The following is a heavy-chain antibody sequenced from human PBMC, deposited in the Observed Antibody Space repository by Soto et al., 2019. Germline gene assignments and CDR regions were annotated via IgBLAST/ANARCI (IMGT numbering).Heavy chain of an antibody. V-gene: IGHV3-30*18. CDR1: GFTFSIYG. J-gene: IGHJ4*02. CDR3: AKEQERHDSWVAGLDY. D-gene: IGHD6-19*01. CDR2: KSYDGSNE. Sequence: HPGGSLRLSCAASGFTFSIYGMHWVRQAPGKGLEWVASKSYDGSNEYYADSVKGRFTISRDNSKNTLYLQMNSLRAEDTAVYYCAKEQERHDSWVAGLDYWGQGTLVTVSS.